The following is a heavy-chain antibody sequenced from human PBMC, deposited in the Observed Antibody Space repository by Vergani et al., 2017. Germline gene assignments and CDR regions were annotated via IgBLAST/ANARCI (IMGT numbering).Heavy chain of an antibody. Sequence: VQLQESGPGLVKPSETLSLTCTVSGGSISSYYWSWIRQPPGKGLEWVSVIYSGGSTYYADSVKGRFTISRDNSKNTLYLQMNSLRAEDTAVYYCASSEYSSGWYVALGNYYYYGMDVWGQGTTVTVSS. CDR1: GGSISSYY. CDR2: IYSGGST. V-gene: IGHV3-66*01. CDR3: ASSEYSSGWYVALGNYYYYGMDV. D-gene: IGHD6-19*01. J-gene: IGHJ6*02.